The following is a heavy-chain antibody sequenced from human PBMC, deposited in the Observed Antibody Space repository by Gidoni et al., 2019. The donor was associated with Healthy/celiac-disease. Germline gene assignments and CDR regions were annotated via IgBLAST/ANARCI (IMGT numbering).Heavy chain of an antibody. V-gene: IGHV3-73*02. CDR3: TRRVGDIGFGELSLYYGMDV. Sequence: EVQLVESGGGLVQPGGSLKLSCAASGFTFSGSAMHWVRQASGKGLEWVGRIRSKANSYATAYAASVKGRFTISRDDSKNTAYLQMNSLKTEDTAVYYCTRRVGDIGFGELSLYYGMDVWGQGTTVTVPS. CDR1: GFTFSGSA. D-gene: IGHD3-10*01. J-gene: IGHJ6*02. CDR2: IRSKANSYAT.